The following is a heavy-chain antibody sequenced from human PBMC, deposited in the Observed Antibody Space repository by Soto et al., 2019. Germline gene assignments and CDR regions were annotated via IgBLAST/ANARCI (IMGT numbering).Heavy chain of an antibody. Sequence: GAAVKVSCKASGGTFSKYYISWVRQAPGQGLEWMGGIIPMFGKANYAQKFQGRVTITADESTSTGYMELRSLISEDTAVYYCARDGTLYDSTGYYYLYWGQGTLVTVSS. V-gene: IGHV1-69*13. CDR1: GGTFSKYY. CDR2: IIPMFGKA. D-gene: IGHD3-22*01. J-gene: IGHJ4*02. CDR3: ARDGTLYDSTGYYYLY.